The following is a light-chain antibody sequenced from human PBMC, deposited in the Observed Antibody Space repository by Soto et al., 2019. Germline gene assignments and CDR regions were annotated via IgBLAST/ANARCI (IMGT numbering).Light chain of an antibody. J-gene: IGKJ2*01. Sequence: DFVMTHAPDSLAVSLGERATINCKSSQTVLYNSNNKNHLGWFQQKPGHPPKLLIYGASTRASGVPDRFSGSGSGTDLTLNINSLQAADVAVSYCQQYYRIPFNFGQGTQLEI. CDR2: GAS. CDR1: QTVLYNSNNKNH. CDR3: QQYYRIPFN. V-gene: IGKV4-1*01.